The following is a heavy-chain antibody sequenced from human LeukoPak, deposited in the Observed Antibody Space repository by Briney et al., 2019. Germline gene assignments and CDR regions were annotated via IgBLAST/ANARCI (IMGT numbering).Heavy chain of an antibody. CDR1: GYSFTRFG. CDR3: ARDFYHGHCAGLSCFLLDS. D-gene: IGHD2-8*02. CDR2: ISALYGHT. Sequence: ASVKGSCKASGYSFTRFGITWVRQAPGQGLEWMGWISALYGHTNYAQKVQGRVTMTTDTSTSTAYMELRSLRSDDTAVYYCARDFYHGHCAGLSCFLLDSWGQGALVIVSS. J-gene: IGHJ4*02. V-gene: IGHV1-18*01.